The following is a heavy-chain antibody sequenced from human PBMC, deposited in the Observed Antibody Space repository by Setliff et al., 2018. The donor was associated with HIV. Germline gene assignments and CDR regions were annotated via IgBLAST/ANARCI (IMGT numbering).Heavy chain of an antibody. Sequence: SETLSLTRTVSGDFFSTDYYWGWIRQSPGKGLEWIGSFYETGYTSYNPSLKSRVIISLDTSKNHISLKLRSVTAADTAVYYCARGYSAAGTLYYYGMDVWGQGTTVTVSS. CDR1: GDFFSTDYY. V-gene: IGHV4-38-2*02. CDR2: FYETGYT. J-gene: IGHJ6*02. CDR3: ARGYSAAGTLYYYGMDV. D-gene: IGHD6-13*01.